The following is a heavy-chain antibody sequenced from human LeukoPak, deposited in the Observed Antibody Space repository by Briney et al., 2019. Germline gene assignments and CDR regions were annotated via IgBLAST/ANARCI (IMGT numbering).Heavy chain of an antibody. J-gene: IGHJ4*02. V-gene: IGHV3-11*01. Sequence: GGSLRLSCAASGFTFSDYYMSWIRQAPGKGLEWVSYISSSGSTIYYADSVKGRFTISRDNAKNSLYLRMNSLRAEDTAVYYCARDLQYSSGWYRDWGQGTLVTVSS. CDR3: ARDLQYSSGWYRD. D-gene: IGHD6-19*01. CDR2: ISSSGSTI. CDR1: GFTFSDYY.